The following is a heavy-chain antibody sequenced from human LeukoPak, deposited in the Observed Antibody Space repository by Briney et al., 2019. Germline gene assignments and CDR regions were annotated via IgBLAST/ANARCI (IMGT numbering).Heavy chain of an antibody. J-gene: IGHJ4*02. CDR2: IYYSGSA. V-gene: IGHV4-59*01. CDR1: GGSLSRYY. D-gene: IGHD6-13*01. CDR3: ARAPGIAAAGTHFDF. Sequence: SETLSLTCTVSGGSLSRYYWSWIRQPPGKGLEWIGYIYYSGSAKYNPSLKSRVTISVDTSKNQFSLKLSSVTAGDTPVYYCARAPGIAAAGTHFDFWGQGTLVTVSS.